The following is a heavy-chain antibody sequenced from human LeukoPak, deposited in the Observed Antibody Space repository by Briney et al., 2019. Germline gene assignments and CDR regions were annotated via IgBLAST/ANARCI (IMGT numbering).Heavy chain of an antibody. D-gene: IGHD6-13*01. CDR1: GYTFTSYD. V-gene: IGHV1-8*03. CDR2: MNPNSGNT. J-gene: IGHJ3*02. Sequence: ASVKVSCKASGYTFTSYDINWVRQATGQGLEWMGWMNPNSGNTGYAQKFQGRVTTTRNTSISTAYMELSSLRSEDTAVYYCARGYTSSWFKARAFDIWGQGTMVTVSS. CDR3: ARGYTSSWFKARAFDI.